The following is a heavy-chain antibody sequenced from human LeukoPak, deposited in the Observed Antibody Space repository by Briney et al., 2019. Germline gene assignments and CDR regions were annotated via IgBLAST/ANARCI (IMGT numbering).Heavy chain of an antibody. V-gene: IGHV1-69*13. J-gene: IGHJ4*02. CDR2: IIPIFGTA. CDR3: ASDFSSYGNGAVDY. D-gene: IGHD5-18*01. CDR1: GGTFSSYA. Sequence: ASVKISCKASGGTFSSYAISWVRQAPGQGLEWMGGIIPIFGTANYAQKFQGRVTITADESTSTAYMELSSLRSEDTAVYYCASDFSSYGNGAVDYWGQGTLVTVSS.